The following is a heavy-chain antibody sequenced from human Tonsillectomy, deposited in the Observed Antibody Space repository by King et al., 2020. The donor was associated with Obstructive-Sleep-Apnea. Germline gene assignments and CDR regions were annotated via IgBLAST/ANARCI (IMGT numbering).Heavy chain of an antibody. V-gene: IGHV4-39*07. J-gene: IGHJ6*02. CDR1: GGSISTSLYY. CDR3: ARDKSTLIYGMDV. Sequence: LQLQESGPGLVKPSETLSVTCTVSGGSISTSLYYWGWIRQPPGKGLEGIGSIYYSGSAFYNPSLKSRVTISLDTSKNHFSLKLNSVTAADTAIYYCARDKSTLIYGMDVWGQGTTVTVSS. D-gene: IGHD5/OR15-5a*01. CDR2: IYYSGSA.